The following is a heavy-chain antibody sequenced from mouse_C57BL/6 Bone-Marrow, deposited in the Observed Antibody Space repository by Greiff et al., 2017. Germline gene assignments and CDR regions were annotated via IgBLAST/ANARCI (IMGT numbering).Heavy chain of an antibody. D-gene: IGHD1-1*01. CDR1: GYTFTSYW. Sequence: QVQLKQPGAELVKPGASVKVSCKASGYTFTSYWMHWVKQRPGQGLEWIGRIHPSDSDTNYNQKFKGKATLTVDKSSSTAYMQLSSLTSEDSAVYYCAISGYYGSPWYFDVWGTGTTVTVSS. J-gene: IGHJ1*03. V-gene: IGHV1-74*01. CDR2: IHPSDSDT. CDR3: AISGYYGSPWYFDV.